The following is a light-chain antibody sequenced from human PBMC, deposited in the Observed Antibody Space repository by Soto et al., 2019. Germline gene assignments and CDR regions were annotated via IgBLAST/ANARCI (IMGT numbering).Light chain of an antibody. CDR1: SSDVGAYTY. Sequence: QSALTQPPSASGSPGQSVTISCTGTSSDVGAYTYVSWYQQYPCKAPKLMIYEVTKRPSGVPDRFSGSKSGNTASLTVSGLQAEYEAEYYCTSYVGNDIWVFGGGTKVTVL. V-gene: IGLV2-8*01. CDR2: EVT. J-gene: IGLJ3*02. CDR3: TSYVGNDIWV.